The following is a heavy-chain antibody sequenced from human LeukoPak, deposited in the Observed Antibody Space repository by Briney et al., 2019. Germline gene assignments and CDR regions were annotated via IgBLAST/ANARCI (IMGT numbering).Heavy chain of an antibody. CDR1: GGSFDNYY. J-gene: IGHJ4*02. CDR2: INHGGST. D-gene: IGHD6-19*01. CDR3: ARSGTYLYSSTHDY. V-gene: IGHV4-34*01. Sequence: SETLSLTCAVYGGSFDNYYWTWIRQSPGKGLQWIGEINHGGSTTYNPSLQSRVTIFLDKSKNQFSLRLNSLTVAATAIYYCARSGTYLYSSTHDYWGQGTLVTVSS.